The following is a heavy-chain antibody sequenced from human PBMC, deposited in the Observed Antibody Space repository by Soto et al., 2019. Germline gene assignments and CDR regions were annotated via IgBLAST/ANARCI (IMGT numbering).Heavy chain of an antibody. J-gene: IGHJ4*02. CDR1: GFTFSSYS. V-gene: IGHV3-21*01. Sequence: EVQLVESGGGLVKPGGSLRLYCAASGFTFSSYSMNWVRQAPGKGLEWVSSISSSSSYIYYADSVKGRFTISRDNAKNSLYMQKTSLRAEDSAVNYCARDLYSSSARYFDYWGQGTMVTVSS. CDR2: ISSSSSYI. D-gene: IGHD6-6*01. CDR3: ARDLYSSSARYFDY.